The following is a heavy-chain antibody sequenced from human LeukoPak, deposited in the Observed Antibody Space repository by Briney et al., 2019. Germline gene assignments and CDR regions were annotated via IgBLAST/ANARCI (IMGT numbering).Heavy chain of an antibody. CDR1: GFTFSTYW. D-gene: IGHD3-22*01. Sequence: PGGSLRLSCAVSGFTFSTYWMTWVRQAPGKGLEWVANINQDGSEKYFVDSVKGRFTISRDNAQNSLYLQMSSLRAEDTAVYYCARVGSYYDSDYWGQGTLVTASS. V-gene: IGHV3-7*01. CDR2: INQDGSEK. J-gene: IGHJ4*02. CDR3: ARVGSYYDSDY.